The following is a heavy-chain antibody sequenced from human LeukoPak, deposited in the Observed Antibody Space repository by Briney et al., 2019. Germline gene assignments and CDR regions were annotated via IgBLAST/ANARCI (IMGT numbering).Heavy chain of an antibody. V-gene: IGHV3-30*03. Sequence: PGGSLRLSCAASGLTFSNYGMHWVRQAPGKGLEWVAVISDDGNKKYYTDSVKGRFTISRDNSKNTLYLQMNSLRAEDTAVYYCARDYKRWLVQYGMDVWGQGTTVTVSS. CDR3: ARDYKRWLVQYGMDV. D-gene: IGHD6-19*01. CDR2: ISDDGNKK. J-gene: IGHJ6*02. CDR1: GLTFSNYG.